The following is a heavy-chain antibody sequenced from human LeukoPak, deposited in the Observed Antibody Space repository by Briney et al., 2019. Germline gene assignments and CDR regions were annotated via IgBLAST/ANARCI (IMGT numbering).Heavy chain of an antibody. D-gene: IGHD2-21*02. J-gene: IGHJ3*02. CDR3: ARHAYCGGDCFGGAFEI. CDR2: VYYSGST. CDR1: GGSISSYY. Sequence: SETLSLTCTVSGGSISSYYWSWIRQPPGKGLEWIGYVYYSGSTSYNPSLKSRVTISLDTSKHQFSLKLNSVTAADTAVYYCARHAYCGGDCFGGAFEIWGQGTMVTVSS. V-gene: IGHV4-59*08.